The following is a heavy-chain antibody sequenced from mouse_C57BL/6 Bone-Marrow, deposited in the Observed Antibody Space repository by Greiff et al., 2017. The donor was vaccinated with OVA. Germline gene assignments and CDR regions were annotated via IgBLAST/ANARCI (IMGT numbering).Heavy chain of an antibody. V-gene: IGHV1-55*01. CDR1: GYTFTSYW. CDR2: IYPGSGST. J-gene: IGHJ3*01. Sequence: VQLQQPGAELVKPGASVKMSCKASGYTFTSYWITWVKQRPGQGLEWIGDIYPGSGSTNYNEEFKSKATLTVDTSSSTAYMQISSLTSEDSAVYYCARGPLDGYYSFAYWGQGTLVTVSA. CDR3: ARGPLDGYYSFAY. D-gene: IGHD2-3*01.